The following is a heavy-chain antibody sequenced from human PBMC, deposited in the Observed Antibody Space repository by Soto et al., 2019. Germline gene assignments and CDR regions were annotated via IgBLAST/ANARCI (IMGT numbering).Heavy chain of an antibody. CDR2: IYSGETT. Sequence: HPGGSLRLSCAASGFNVNSDYMNWVRQTPGKGLEWVESIYSGETTYYADSVRGRFTISSDKSKNTLYFQLSSLRIEDTAVYYCTRDGRGLGRLSLFEYWGQGVLVTVSS. V-gene: IGHV3-53*01. J-gene: IGHJ4*02. CDR1: GFNVNSDY. D-gene: IGHD2-21*02. CDR3: TRDGRGLGRLSLFEY.